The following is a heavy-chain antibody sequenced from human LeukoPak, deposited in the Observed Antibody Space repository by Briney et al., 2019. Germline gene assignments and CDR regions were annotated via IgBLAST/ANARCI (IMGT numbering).Heavy chain of an antibody. D-gene: IGHD1-26*01. J-gene: IGHJ6*03. CDR3: ARGATTTLHYYMDV. CDR1: GGSFSGYY. CDR2: IYTSGST. V-gene: IGHV4-59*10. Sequence: SETLSLTCAVYGGSFSGYYWSWIRQPAGKGLEWIGRIYTSGSTNYNPSLKSRVTMSVDTSKNQFSLKLSSVTAADTAVYYCARGATTTLHYYMDVWGKGTTVTISS.